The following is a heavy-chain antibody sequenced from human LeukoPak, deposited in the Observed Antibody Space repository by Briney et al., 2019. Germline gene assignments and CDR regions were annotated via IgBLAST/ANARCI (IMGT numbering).Heavy chain of an antibody. D-gene: IGHD5-18*01. CDR2: ISSSSSTI. CDR1: GFTFSSYS. Sequence: GGSLRLSCAASGFTFSSYSMNWVRQAPGKGLEWVSYISSSSSTIYYADSVKGRFTISRDNAKNSLYLQMNSLRDEDTAVYYCARDPWIQLWTQGRDDYWGQGTLVTVFS. V-gene: IGHV3-48*02. CDR3: ARDPWIQLWTQGRDDY. J-gene: IGHJ4*02.